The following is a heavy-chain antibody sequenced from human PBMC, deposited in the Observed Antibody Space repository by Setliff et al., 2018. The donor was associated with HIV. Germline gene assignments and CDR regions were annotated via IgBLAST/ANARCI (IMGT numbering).Heavy chain of an antibody. J-gene: IGHJ4*01. CDR3: ARDEGRATGSWWDQSASWYLDY. CDR2: FRPSGNA. V-gene: IGHV4-4*07. CDR1: GGSISTHH. Sequence: SETLSLTCTVSGGSISTHHFWSWIRQPAGKGLEWIGRFRPSGNAYYRDPYYNPSLRSRVTLSVDTSENQFSLTVNSVTAADTAMYFCARDEGRATGSWWDQSASWYLDYWGHGILVTVSS. D-gene: IGHD6-13*01.